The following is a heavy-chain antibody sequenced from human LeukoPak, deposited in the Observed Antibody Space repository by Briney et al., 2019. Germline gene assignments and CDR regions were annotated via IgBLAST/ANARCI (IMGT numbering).Heavy chain of an antibody. V-gene: IGHV4-34*01. D-gene: IGHD7-27*01. CDR2: IYHSGST. J-gene: IGHJ4*02. Sequence: PSETLSLTCAVYGGSFSGYYWSWIRQPPGKGLEWIGSIYHSGSTYYNPSLKSRVTILIDTSKNQFSLKLSSVTAADTAVYYCAKRGNWGFFDYWGQGTLVTVSS. CDR1: GGSFSGYY. CDR3: AKRGNWGFFDY.